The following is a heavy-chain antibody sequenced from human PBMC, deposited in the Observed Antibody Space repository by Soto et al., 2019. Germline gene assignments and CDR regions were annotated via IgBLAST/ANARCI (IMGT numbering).Heavy chain of an antibody. CDR2: IYPGDSDT. CDR1: GYSFTSYW. D-gene: IGHD6-13*01. V-gene: IGHV5-51*01. CDR3: ARDIPGWYSRTNSPMADY. Sequence: PGESLKISCKGSGYSFTSYWIGWVRQMPGKGLEWMGIIYPGDSDTRYSPSFQGQVTISADKSISTAYLQWSSLKASDTAMYYCARDIPGWYSRTNSPMADYWGQGTLATVSS. J-gene: IGHJ4*02.